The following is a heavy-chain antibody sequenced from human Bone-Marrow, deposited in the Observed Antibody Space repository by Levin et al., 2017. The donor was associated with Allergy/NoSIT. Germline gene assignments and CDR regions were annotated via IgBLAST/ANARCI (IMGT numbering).Heavy chain of an antibody. CDR2: IKQDGSEK. CDR1: GFSYSSYW. J-gene: IGHJ4*02. Sequence: PGESLKISCAASGFSYSSYWMTWVRQAPGKGLEWVANIKQDGSEKVYADSAKGRFTISRDNARNSLFLQMYSLTDADTAVYYCARDLHPGSPRSGLMFWGQGTLVTVSS. CDR3: ARDLHPGSPRSGLMF. D-gene: IGHD3-10*01. V-gene: IGHV3-7*04.